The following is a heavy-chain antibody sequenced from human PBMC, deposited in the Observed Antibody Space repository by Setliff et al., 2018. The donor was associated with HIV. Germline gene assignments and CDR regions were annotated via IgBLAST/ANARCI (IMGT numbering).Heavy chain of an antibody. V-gene: IGHV3-21*01. Sequence: PGGSLRLSCAASGFTFSSYSMNWVRQAPGKGLEWVSYISSSSSYTHYADSVKGRFTISRDNVKNSLYLQMNSLRPEDTAVYYCAKDFPPPNGMDVWGQGTTVTVSS. CDR1: GFTFSSYS. CDR3: AKDFPPPNGMDV. J-gene: IGHJ6*02. CDR2: ISSSSSYT.